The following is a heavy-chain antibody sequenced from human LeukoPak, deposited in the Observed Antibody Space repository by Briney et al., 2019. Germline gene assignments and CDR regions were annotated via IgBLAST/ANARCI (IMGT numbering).Heavy chain of an antibody. CDR2: IYYSGST. CDR3: ASTVPRDNWFDP. D-gene: IGHD4-17*01. Sequence: PSQTLSLTCTVSGGSISSGGYYWSWIRQHPGKGLEWIGYIYYSGSTYYNPTLKSRVTRSVDTSKNQFSLKLSSVTAADTAVYYCASTVPRDNWFDPWGQGTLVTVSS. V-gene: IGHV4-31*03. J-gene: IGHJ5*02. CDR1: GGSISSGGYY.